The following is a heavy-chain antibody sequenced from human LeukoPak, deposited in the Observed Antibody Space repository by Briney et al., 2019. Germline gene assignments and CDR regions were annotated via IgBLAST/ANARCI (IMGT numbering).Heavy chain of an antibody. J-gene: IGHJ6*02. Sequence: GGSLRLSCAASGFTFSDYYMSWIRQAPGKGLEWVSYISSSGSTIYYADSVKGRFTISRDNAKNSLHLQMNSLRAEDTAVYYCARDSDCSGGSCYGVDVWGQGTTVTVSS. D-gene: IGHD2-15*01. V-gene: IGHV3-11*01. CDR2: ISSSGSTI. CDR1: GFTFSDYY. CDR3: ARDSDCSGGSCYGVDV.